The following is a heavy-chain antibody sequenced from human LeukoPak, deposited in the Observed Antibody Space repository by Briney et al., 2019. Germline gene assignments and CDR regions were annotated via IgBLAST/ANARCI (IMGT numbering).Heavy chain of an antibody. CDR2: ISSSSSYI. D-gene: IGHD3-16*02. V-gene: IGHV3-21*01. Sequence: PGGSLRLSCAASGFTFSSYAMSWVRQAPGKGLEWVSAISSSSSYIYYADSVKGRFTISRDNAKNSLYLQMNSLRAEDTAVYYCARDPRDYDYVWGSYRYNYWGQGTLVTVSS. CDR1: GFTFSSYA. J-gene: IGHJ4*02. CDR3: ARDPRDYDYVWGSYRYNY.